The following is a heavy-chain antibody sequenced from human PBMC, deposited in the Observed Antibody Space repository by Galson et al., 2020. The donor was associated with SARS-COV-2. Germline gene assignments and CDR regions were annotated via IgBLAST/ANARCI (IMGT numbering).Heavy chain of an antibody. CDR2: INHTGGT. D-gene: IGHD3-22*01. CDR1: GGSFSNIY. CDR3: ARGLMIGGSFYGMDV. J-gene: IGHJ6*02. V-gene: IGHV4-34*01. Sequence: SQTLSLTCAVYGGSFSNIYWTWIRQPPEKGLEWIGEINHTGGTNYNPSRKSRVTISVDTSKNQFSLRVRSVTAADTAVYYCARGLMIGGSFYGMDVWGLGTTVTVSS.